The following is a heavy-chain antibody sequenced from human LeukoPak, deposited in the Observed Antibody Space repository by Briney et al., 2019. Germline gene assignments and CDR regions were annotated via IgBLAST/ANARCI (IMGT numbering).Heavy chain of an antibody. CDR3: AKVLAESGFSSGWSRGFDY. J-gene: IGHJ4*02. Sequence: GGSLRLSCAASGFTFSSYAMSWVRQAPGKGLEWVSAISGGGGSTYYADSVKGRFTISRDNSKNTLYLQMNSLRAEDTAVYYCAKVLAESGFSSGWSRGFDYWGQGTLVTVSS. CDR2: ISGGGGST. CDR1: GFTFSSYA. D-gene: IGHD6-19*01. V-gene: IGHV3-23*01.